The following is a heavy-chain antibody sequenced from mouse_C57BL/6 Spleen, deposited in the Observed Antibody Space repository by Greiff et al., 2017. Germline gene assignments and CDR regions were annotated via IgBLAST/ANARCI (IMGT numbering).Heavy chain of an antibody. V-gene: IGHV1-55*01. J-gene: IGHJ2*01. CDR3: AREGIYYEYDAEYYFDD. CDR1: GYTFTSYW. CDR2: IYPGSGST. D-gene: IGHD2-4*01. Sequence: QVQLQQPGAELVKPGASVKMSCKASGYTFTSYWITWVKQRPGQGLAWIGDIYPGSGSTNYNEKFKSKATLTVDTSSSTAYMQLSSLTSEDSAVYYCAREGIYYEYDAEYYFDDGGQGTTLTVSS.